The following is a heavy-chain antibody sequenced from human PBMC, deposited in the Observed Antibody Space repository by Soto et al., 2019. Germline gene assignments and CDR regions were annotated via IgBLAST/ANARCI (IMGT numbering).Heavy chain of an antibody. J-gene: IGHJ2*01. V-gene: IGHV4-31*03. CDR3: ARSFITMVVIKAQYFDL. CDR1: GGSISTGGYY. CDR2: IYYSGST. D-gene: IGHD3-22*01. Sequence: SETLSLTCTVSGGSISTGGYYWSWIRQRPGKGLEWIGYIYYSGSTSYNPSLKSRVTISLGTSENQFSLKLTSVTAADTAVYYCARSFITMVVIKAQYFDLWGRGTLVTVSS.